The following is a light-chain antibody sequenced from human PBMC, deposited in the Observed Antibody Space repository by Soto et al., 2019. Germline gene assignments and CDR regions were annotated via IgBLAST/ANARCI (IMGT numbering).Light chain of an antibody. V-gene: IGKV1-17*01. J-gene: IGKJ1*01. Sequence: DVQVTQSPSSLSASVGDRVTITCRTSQVISNYFGWYQQKPGKAPKRLIYAASTLQSGVPSRFSGSGSGTEFTLTINSLQPEDFATYYCLQHDSYPRTFGQGTKV. CDR2: AAS. CDR1: QVISNY. CDR3: LQHDSYPRT.